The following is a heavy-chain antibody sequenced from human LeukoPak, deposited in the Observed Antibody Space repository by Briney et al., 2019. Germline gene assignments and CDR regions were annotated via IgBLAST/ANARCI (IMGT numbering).Heavy chain of an antibody. CDR3: ARDCSGGSFYNWFDP. D-gene: IGHD2-15*01. CDR2: INTNTGNP. J-gene: IGHJ5*02. V-gene: IGHV7-4-1*02. CDR1: GYTFTSYA. Sequence: ASVKVSCKASGYTFTSYAMNWVRQAPGQGLEWMGWINTNTGNPTYAQGFTGRFVFSLDTSVSTAYLQISSLKAEDTAVYHCARDCSGGSFYNWFDPWGQGTLVTVSS.